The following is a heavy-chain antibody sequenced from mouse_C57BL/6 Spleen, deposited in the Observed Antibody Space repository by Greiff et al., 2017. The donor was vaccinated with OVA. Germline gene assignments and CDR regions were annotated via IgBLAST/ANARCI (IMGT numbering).Heavy chain of an antibody. CDR3: ARWGQIYDGYYWYFDV. J-gene: IGHJ1*03. Sequence: QVQLQQPGAELVKPGASVKMSCKASGYTFTSYWITWVKQRPGQGLEWIGDIYPGSGSTNYNEKFKSKATLTVDTSSSTAYMQLSSLTSEDSAVYYCARWGQIYDGYYWYFDVWGTGTTVTVSS. V-gene: IGHV1-55*01. CDR2: IYPGSGST. CDR1: GYTFTSYW. D-gene: IGHD2-3*01.